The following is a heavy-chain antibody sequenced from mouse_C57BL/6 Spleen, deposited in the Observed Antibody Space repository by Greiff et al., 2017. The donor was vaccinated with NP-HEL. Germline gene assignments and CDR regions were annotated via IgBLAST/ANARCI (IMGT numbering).Heavy chain of an antibody. J-gene: IGHJ3*01. D-gene: IGHD3-2*02. V-gene: IGHV1-69*01. CDR3: AKREDSSGYPAWFAY. CDR1: GYTFTSYW. Sequence: QVQLQQPGAELVMPGASVKLSCKASGYTFTSYWMHWVKQRPGQGLEWIGEIDPSDSYTNYNQKFKGKSTLTVDKSSSTAYMQLSSLTSEDSAVYYCAKREDSSGYPAWFAYWGQGTLVTVSA. CDR2: IDPSDSYT.